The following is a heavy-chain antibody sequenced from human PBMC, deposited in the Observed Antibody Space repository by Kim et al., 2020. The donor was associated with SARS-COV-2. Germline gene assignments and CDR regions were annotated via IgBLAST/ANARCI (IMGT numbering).Heavy chain of an antibody. D-gene: IGHD2-2*01. CDR3: TTGDGLIVVVPV. J-gene: IGHJ4*02. Sequence: GGSLRLSCASSGFTFSGSAMHWVRQASGKGLEWVGRIRSKANSYATAYAASVKGRFTISRDDSKNTAYLQMNSLKTEDTAVYYCTTGDGLIVVVPVWGQGTLVTVSS. CDR2: IRSKANSYAT. V-gene: IGHV3-73*01. CDR1: GFTFSGSA.